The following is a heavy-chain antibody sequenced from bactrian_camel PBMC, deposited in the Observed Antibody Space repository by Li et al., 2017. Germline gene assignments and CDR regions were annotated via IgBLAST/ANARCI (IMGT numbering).Heavy chain of an antibody. V-gene: IGHV3S40*01. CDR2: QHDGSRVG. Sequence: DVQLVESGGGSVQVGGSLRLSCVASPYAYSSNCMGWFRQTPGKEREVVARQHDGSRVGDYADSVEGRFTISRDDAKRTVYLQMNNLKPEDAAMYYCAAVPRRSGYRSCRPGDAPFSYYGQGTQVTVS. J-gene: IGHJ4*01. D-gene: IGHD2*01. CDR1: PYAYSSNC.